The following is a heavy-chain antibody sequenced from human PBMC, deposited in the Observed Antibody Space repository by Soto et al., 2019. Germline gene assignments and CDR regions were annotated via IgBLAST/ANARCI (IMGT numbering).Heavy chain of an antibody. CDR1: GFTFSSYG. J-gene: IGHJ4*02. V-gene: IGHV3-30*18. D-gene: IGHD6-19*01. Sequence: LRLSCAASGFTFSSYGMHWVRQAPGKGLEWVAVISYDGSNKYYADSVKGRFTISRDNSKNTLYLQMNSLRAEDTAVYYCAKLPPTGYSSGWPEFDYWGQGTLVTVSS. CDR3: AKLPPTGYSSGWPEFDY. CDR2: ISYDGSNK.